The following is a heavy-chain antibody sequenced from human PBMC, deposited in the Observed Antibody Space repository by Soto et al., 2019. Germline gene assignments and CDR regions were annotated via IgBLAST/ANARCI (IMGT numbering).Heavy chain of an antibody. CDR2: IIPIFGTA. Sequence: WASVKVSCKASGGTFSSYAISWVRQAPGQGLEWMGGIIPIFGTANYAQKFQGRVTITADESTSTAYMELSSLRSEDTAVYYCARAAYCSSTSCYLPGRHYYGMDVWGQGTTVTVSS. D-gene: IGHD2-2*01. V-gene: IGHV1-69*13. CDR1: GGTFSSYA. J-gene: IGHJ6*02. CDR3: ARAAYCSSTSCYLPGRHYYGMDV.